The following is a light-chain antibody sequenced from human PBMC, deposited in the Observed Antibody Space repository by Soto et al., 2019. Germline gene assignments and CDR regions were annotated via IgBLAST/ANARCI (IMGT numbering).Light chain of an antibody. CDR3: QQYNTYV. CDR2: DAS. J-gene: IGKJ1*01. CDR1: QSIASW. Sequence: DIQMTQSPSTLSASVGDRVTITCRASQSIASWLAWYQQKPGKAPELLIYDASSLKSGVPLRFSGSGSGTEFTLTISDLQPGDFATYFCQQYNTYVFGQGTKVDIK. V-gene: IGKV1-5*01.